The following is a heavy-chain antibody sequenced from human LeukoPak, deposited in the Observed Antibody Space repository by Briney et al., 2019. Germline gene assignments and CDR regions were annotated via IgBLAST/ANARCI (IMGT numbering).Heavy chain of an antibody. V-gene: IGHV3-23*01. CDR3: AKDRTQWPAQQPSDY. CDR1: GFTFSSYA. Sequence: PGGSLRLSCAASGFTFSSYAMSWVRQAPGKGLEWVSAISGSGGSTYYADSVKGRFTISRDNSKNTLYLQMNSLRAEDTAVYYCAKDRTQWPAQQPSDYWGQGTLVTVSS. CDR2: ISGSGGST. J-gene: IGHJ4*02. D-gene: IGHD6-19*01.